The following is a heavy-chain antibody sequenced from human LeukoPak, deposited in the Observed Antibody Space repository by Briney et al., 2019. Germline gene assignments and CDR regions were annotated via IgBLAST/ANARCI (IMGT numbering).Heavy chain of an antibody. V-gene: IGHV4-34*01. CDR1: GGSFSGYY. CDR2: INHSGST. Sequence: SETLSLTCAVYGGSFSGYYWSWIRQPPGKGLEWIGEINHSGSTNYNPSLKSRVTISVDTSKNQFSLKLSSVTAADTAVYYCARRRYQLPSDAFDIWGQGTMVTVSS. CDR3: ARRRYQLPSDAFDI. D-gene: IGHD2-2*01. J-gene: IGHJ3*02.